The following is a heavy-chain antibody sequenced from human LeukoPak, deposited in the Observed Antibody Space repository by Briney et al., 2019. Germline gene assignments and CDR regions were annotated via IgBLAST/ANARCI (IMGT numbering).Heavy chain of an antibody. CDR1: GFTFSSDW. J-gene: IGHJ4*02. Sequence: GGSLRLSCAASGFTFSSDWMHWVRQAPGKGLVWVSRINSDGNYISYADSVKGRFIISRDNAKNTLYLQMNNFRPEDTAVYYCARGQWELRNWGQGTLVTVSS. V-gene: IGHV3-74*01. CDR2: INSDGNYI. CDR3: ARGQWELRN. D-gene: IGHD1-26*01.